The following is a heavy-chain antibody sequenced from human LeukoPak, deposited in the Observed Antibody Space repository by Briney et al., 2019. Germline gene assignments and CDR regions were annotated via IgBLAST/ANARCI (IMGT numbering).Heavy chain of an antibody. J-gene: IGHJ4*02. D-gene: IGHD3-10*01. CDR3: AKAESWYPYGSGSPPGY. V-gene: IGHV3-74*01. Sequence: GGSLRLSCAASGFSFSTYWMHWVRQVPGKGPEWVSHITPDGSSTNYADSVKGRFTISRDNSKNTLYLQMNSLRAEDTAVYYCAKAESWYPYGSGSPPGYWGQGTLVTVSS. CDR1: GFSFSTYW. CDR2: ITPDGSST.